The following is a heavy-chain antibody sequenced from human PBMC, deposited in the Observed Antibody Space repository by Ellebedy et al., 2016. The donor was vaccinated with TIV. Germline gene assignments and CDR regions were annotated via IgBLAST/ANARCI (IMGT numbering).Heavy chain of an antibody. J-gene: IGHJ4*02. CDR1: VFTFRDYY. V-gene: IGHV3-11*01. CDR3: ARDFEGIRGFGY. Sequence: GESLKISCAASVFTFRDYYMSWIRQAPEKGLEWVSYISGGGDAILYADSVRGRFTISRDNAKNSLYLQLNSLGAEDTAIYYCARDFEGIRGFGYWGRGTLVTVSS. CDR2: ISGGGDAI. D-gene: IGHD3-9*01.